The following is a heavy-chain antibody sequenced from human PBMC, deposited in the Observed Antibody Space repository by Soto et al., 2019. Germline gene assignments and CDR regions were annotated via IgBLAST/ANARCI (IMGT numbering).Heavy chain of an antibody. CDR3: ARLIGDSWLDS. Sequence: PSETLSLTCAVAGGSIRSGGYSWSWIRQPPGKGLEWIGYIYHSGSTYYNPSLKSRVTISVDRSNNQPSLQLNSVTPDDTAVYYCARLIGDSWLDSWGQGTLVTVSS. J-gene: IGHJ5*01. D-gene: IGHD2-8*01. CDR1: GGSIRSGGYS. CDR2: IYHSGST. V-gene: IGHV4-30-2*01.